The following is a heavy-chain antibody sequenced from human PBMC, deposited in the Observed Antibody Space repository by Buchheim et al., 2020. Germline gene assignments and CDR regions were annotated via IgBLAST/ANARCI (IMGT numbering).Heavy chain of an antibody. V-gene: IGHV3-74*01. CDR1: GFTFSSYW. CDR3: AREKKGGIVVVPAAILWVGWFDP. D-gene: IGHD2-2*02. Sequence: EVQLVESGGGLVQPGGSLRLSRAASGFTFSSYWMHWVRQAPGKGLVWVSRINSDGSSTSYADSVKGRFTISRDNAKNTLYLQMNSLRAEDTAVYYCAREKKGGIVVVPAAILWVGWFDPWGQGTL. CDR2: INSDGSST. J-gene: IGHJ5*02.